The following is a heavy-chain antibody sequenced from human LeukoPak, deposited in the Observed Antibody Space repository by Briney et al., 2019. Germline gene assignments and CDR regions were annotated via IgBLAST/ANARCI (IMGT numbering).Heavy chain of an antibody. CDR3: VKGRAMNTTMISFDY. J-gene: IGHJ4*02. CDR2: LSGSGGHT. D-gene: IGHD3/OR15-3a*01. CDR1: GFTFANYA. V-gene: IGHV3-23*01. Sequence: GGSLRLSCAASGFTFANYAMSWVRQAPGKGLEWVSALSGSGGHTYYTDSVKGRFTISRDNSDNTLSLQMSSLRAEDTAMYYCVKGRAMNTTMISFDYWGRGTLVTVSS.